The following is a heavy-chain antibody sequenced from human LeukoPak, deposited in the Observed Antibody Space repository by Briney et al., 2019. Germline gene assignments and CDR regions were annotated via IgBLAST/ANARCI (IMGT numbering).Heavy chain of an antibody. CDR2: IIPIFGTA. CDR1: GGTFSSYA. D-gene: IGHD5-24*01. J-gene: IGHJ4*02. Sequence: SVKVSCKASGGTFSSYAISWVRQAPGQGLEWMGGIIPIFGTANYAQKFQGRVTITTDESTSTAYMELSSLRSEDTAVYYCARESDGYNRGGDFDYWGQGTLVTVSS. CDR3: ARESDGYNRGGDFDY. V-gene: IGHV1-69*05.